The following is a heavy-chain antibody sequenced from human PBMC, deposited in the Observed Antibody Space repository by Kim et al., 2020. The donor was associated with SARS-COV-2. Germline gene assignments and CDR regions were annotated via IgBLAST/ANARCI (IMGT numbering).Heavy chain of an antibody. CDR2: IYYSGST. D-gene: IGHD3-10*01. CDR1: GGSISSSSYY. V-gene: IGHV4-39*07. CDR3: ALLVRGVITGWFDP. J-gene: IGHJ5*02. Sequence: SETLSLTCTVSGGSISSSSYYWGWIRQPPGKGLEWIGSIYYSGSTYYNPSLKSRVTISVDTSKNQFSLKLSSVTAADTAVYYCALLVRGVITGWFDPWGQGTLVTVSS.